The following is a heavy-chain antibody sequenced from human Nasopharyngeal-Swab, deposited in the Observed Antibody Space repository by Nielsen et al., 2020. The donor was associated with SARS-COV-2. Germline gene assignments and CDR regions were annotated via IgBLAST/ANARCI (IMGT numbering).Heavy chain of an antibody. CDR2: IYYSGST. CDR3: VGSSWYGDYYYYYGMDV. Sequence: SETLSLTCTVSGGSISSSSYYWGWIRQPPGKGLEWIGNIYYSGSTYYNPSLKSRVTISVDTSKNQFSLKLSSVTAADTAVYYCVGSSWYGDYYYYYGMDVWGQGTTVTVSS. V-gene: IGHV4-39*07. D-gene: IGHD6-13*01. CDR1: GGSISSSSYY. J-gene: IGHJ6*02.